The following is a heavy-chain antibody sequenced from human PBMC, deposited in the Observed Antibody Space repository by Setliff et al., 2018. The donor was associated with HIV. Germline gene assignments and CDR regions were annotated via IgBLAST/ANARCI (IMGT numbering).Heavy chain of an antibody. V-gene: IGHV1-69*06. CDR1: GYNFNNFG. CDR2: IIPISGTA. CDR3: ARDEGSGGPLDY. Sequence: SVKVSCKSSGYNFNNFGVSWVRQAPGQGLEWMGRIIPISGTANNAQKFQGRVTITADKSTSTAYMQLSSLRSEDTAVYYCARDEGSGGPLDYWGQGTLVTVSS. J-gene: IGHJ4*02. D-gene: IGHD6-19*01.